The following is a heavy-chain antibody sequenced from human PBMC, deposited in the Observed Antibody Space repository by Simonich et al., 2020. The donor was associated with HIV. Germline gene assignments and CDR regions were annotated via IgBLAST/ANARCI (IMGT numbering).Heavy chain of an antibody. CDR3: ARLLGDYFDY. Sequence: QVQLVQSGPEVKKPGASVKVSCKASGYTFTSFGITWVRQAPGQGLEWMGWISAHNGKTNYAQKCQDRVTMTTDTSTTTAHMEVRSLRSDDTAVYYCARLLGDYFDYWGQGTLVTVSS. CDR2: ISAHNGKT. CDR1: GYTFTSFG. J-gene: IGHJ4*02. V-gene: IGHV1-18*01. D-gene: IGHD3-16*01.